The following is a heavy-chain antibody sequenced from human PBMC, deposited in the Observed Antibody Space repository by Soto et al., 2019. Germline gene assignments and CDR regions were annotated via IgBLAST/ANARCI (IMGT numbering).Heavy chain of an antibody. Sequence: SVKVSCKTSGGTFSSHAINWVRQAPGQGLEWMGGIIPMFGTTNYAQKFKGRVTTSADESTSTAYMELSRLRSEDAAVYYCARAAIHGSSWYFWFDPWGQGTLVTVSS. CDR3: ARAAIHGSSWYFWFDP. CDR2: IIPMFGTT. J-gene: IGHJ5*02. V-gene: IGHV1-69*13. D-gene: IGHD6-13*01. CDR1: GGTFSSHA.